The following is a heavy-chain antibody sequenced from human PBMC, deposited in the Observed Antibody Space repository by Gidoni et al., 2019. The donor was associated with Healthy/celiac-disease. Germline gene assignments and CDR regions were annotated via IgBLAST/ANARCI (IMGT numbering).Heavy chain of an antibody. Sequence: QVQLVQSGAEVKKPGSSVKVSCKASVGTFSSYAISWVRQAPGQGLEWMGRIIPILGIANYAQKFQGRVTITADKSTSTAYMELSSLRSEDTAVYYCARGNDVSDAFDIWGQGTMVTVSS. CDR3: ARGNDVSDAFDI. CDR1: VGTFSSYA. J-gene: IGHJ3*02. CDR2: IIPILGIA. V-gene: IGHV1-69*04.